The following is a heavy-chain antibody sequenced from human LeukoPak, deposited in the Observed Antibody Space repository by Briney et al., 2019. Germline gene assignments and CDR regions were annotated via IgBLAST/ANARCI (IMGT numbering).Heavy chain of an antibody. CDR2: IIPIFGTA. Sequence: SVKVSCKASGGTFSSYAISWVRQAPGQGLEWMGRIIPIFGTANYAQKFQARVTITADESTSTAYMELSSLRSEDTAVYYCARDVVVVAAAQNVAFDIWGQGTMVTVSS. D-gene: IGHD2-15*01. CDR1: GGTFSSYA. CDR3: ARDVVVVAAAQNVAFDI. V-gene: IGHV1-69*13. J-gene: IGHJ3*02.